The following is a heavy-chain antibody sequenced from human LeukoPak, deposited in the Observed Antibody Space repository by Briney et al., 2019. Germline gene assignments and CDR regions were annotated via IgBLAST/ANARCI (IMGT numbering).Heavy chain of an antibody. J-gene: IGHJ3*02. Sequence: GGSLRLSCAASGFTFSTHEMNWVRQAPGKGLEWVTYITRSGTTIYYADSVKGRFTISRDNAKNSLYLQMNSLRDEDTAVYYCARGGNIGYDYNAFDIWGQGAMVTVSS. CDR3: ARGGNIGYDYNAFDI. V-gene: IGHV3-48*03. CDR1: GFTFSTHE. D-gene: IGHD3-22*01. CDR2: ITRSGTTI.